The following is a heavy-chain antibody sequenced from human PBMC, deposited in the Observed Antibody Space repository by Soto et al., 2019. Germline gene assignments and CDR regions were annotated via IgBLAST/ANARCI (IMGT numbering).Heavy chain of an antibody. V-gene: IGHV3-7*03. CDR3: ARSITVVAKTNYYFDY. CDR1: GFTFSSYW. D-gene: IGHD1-1*01. Sequence: LRLSCAASGFTFSSYWMSWVRQAPGKGLEWVANIKQDGSEKYYVDSVKGRFTISRDNAKNSLYLQMNSLRAEDTAVYYCARSITVVAKTNYYFDYWGQGTLVTVSS. CDR2: IKQDGSEK. J-gene: IGHJ4*02.